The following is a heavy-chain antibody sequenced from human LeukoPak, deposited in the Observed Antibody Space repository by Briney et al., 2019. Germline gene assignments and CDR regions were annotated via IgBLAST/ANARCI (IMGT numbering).Heavy chain of an antibody. CDR2: IHYSGST. Sequence: PPETLLLTCTVSGGSIGSYYWSWIRQPPGKGLEWIGCIHYSGSTNYNPSLKSPLTMSLDTSKNQFSLKLSSVTAADTAVYYCARQGGQLWPRLDQWGQGNLVSLSS. J-gene: IGHJ4*02. V-gene: IGHV4-59*08. CDR1: GGSIGSYY. D-gene: IGHD5-18*01. CDR3: ARQGGQLWPRLDQ.